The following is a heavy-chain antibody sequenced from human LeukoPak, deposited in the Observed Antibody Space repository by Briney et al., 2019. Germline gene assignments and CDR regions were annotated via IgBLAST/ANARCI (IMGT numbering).Heavy chain of an antibody. CDR3: ARHIPFDC. J-gene: IGHJ4*02. CDR1: GFTFSSSS. D-gene: IGHD2-21*01. CDR2: ISTSGGTI. V-gene: IGHV3-48*01. Sequence: HPGGSLRLSCAASGFTFSSSSMNWVRQAPEKGLEWVSYISTSGGTIYYADSAKGRFTISRDNAKNSLYLQMDSLRAEDTAVYYCARHIPFDCWGQGTLVTVSS.